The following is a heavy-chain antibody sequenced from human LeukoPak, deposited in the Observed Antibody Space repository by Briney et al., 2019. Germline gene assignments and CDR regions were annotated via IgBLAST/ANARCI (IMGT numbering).Heavy chain of an antibody. CDR3: AKDPDYYGSESYLNY. CDR1: GFTFSNFA. CDR2: ISGSAGST. Sequence: GGSLRLSCAVSGFTFSNFAMSWVRQAPGRGLGWISTISGSAGSTHYADSEKGRFTISRDNSKNTLYLQMNGLRAEDTAVYYCAKDPDYYGSESYLNYWGQGTLVTVSS. J-gene: IGHJ4*02. V-gene: IGHV3-23*01. D-gene: IGHD3-10*01.